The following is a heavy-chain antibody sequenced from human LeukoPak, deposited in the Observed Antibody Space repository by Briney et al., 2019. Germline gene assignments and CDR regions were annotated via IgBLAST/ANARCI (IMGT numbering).Heavy chain of an antibody. CDR2: IYTSGST. V-gene: IGHV4-4*07. CDR3: ARDSHDYGDYGYYYGMDV. D-gene: IGHD4-17*01. Sequence: PSETLSLTCTVSGGSISSYYWSWIRQPAGKGLEWIGRIYTSGSTNYNPSLKSRVTMSVDTSKNQFSLKLSSVTAADTAVHYCARDSHDYGDYGYYYGMDVWGQGTTVTVSS. J-gene: IGHJ6*02. CDR1: GGSISSYY.